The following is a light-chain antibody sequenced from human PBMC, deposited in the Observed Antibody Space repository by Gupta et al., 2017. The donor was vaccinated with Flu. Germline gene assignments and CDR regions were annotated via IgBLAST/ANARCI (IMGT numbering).Light chain of an antibody. CDR1: KDVGNW. Sequence: SSGSAAAVDRVAIAGLASKDVGNWLDWYQQKPGEVPKRLMYGVSNLQTGVPERFSGSGSGTDFTLKIRSLQSEDFATYYCIQSTSLPRTFGQGTRVEI. CDR3: IQSTSLPRT. J-gene: IGKJ1*01. CDR2: GVS. V-gene: IGKV1D-12*01.